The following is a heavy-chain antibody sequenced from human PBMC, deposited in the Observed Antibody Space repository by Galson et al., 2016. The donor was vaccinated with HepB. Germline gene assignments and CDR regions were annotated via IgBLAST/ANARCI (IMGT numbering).Heavy chain of an antibody. D-gene: IGHD1-26*01. CDR1: GFAFSNAW. CDR3: SIDRGARDS. J-gene: IGHJ4*02. V-gene: IGHV3-15*01. CDR2: IKSKTDGGTT. Sequence: SLRLSCAASGFAFSNAWMYWVRQAPGKGLDWVGRIKSKTDGGTTDYAASVKGRFTISRDDAKDTLYLQMNSLKTEDTAVYYCSIDRGARDSWGQGTLVTVSS.